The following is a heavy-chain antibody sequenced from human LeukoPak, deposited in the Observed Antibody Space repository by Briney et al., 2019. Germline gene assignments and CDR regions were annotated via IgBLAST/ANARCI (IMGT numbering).Heavy chain of an antibody. J-gene: IGHJ5*02. CDR2: IHHTGYT. CDR1: GGSISTTTNS. V-gene: IGHV4-39*07. D-gene: IGHD6-19*01. CDR3: ARDEGSGWHDWFDP. Sequence: PSETLSLTCNVSGGSISTTTNSWGWAWIRQRPTKGLEWIGRIHHTGYTYYNPSLKSRLSMSVDTSKNQFSLNLLSVTAADTAIYYCARDEGSGWHDWFDPWGQGILVAVSS.